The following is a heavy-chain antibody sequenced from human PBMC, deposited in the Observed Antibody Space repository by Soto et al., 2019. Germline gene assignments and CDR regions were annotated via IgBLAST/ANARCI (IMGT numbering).Heavy chain of an antibody. CDR2: NYNNERT. D-gene: IGHD3-10*01. J-gene: IGHJ5*01. V-gene: IGHV4-59*01. CDR1: GGSISDYY. CDR3: ARDFLRHSANYIFDS. Sequence: LSETLSLTCTVSGGSISDYYWSWFRQPPGKGLEWIGYNYNNERTNYNPSLKSRATILADTSKNQLSLKLNSVTAADTAVYYCARDFLRHSANYIFDSRRPGALVTSPQ.